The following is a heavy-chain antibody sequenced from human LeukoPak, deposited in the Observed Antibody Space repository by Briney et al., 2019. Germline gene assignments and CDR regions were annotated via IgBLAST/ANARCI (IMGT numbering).Heavy chain of an antibody. J-gene: IGHJ4*02. CDR1: GFTFDDYA. D-gene: IGHD3-3*01. V-gene: IGHV3-9*01. CDR3: AKGASDFWSGFKQYYFDY. CDR2: ISWNSGSI. Sequence: PGRSLRLSCAASGFTFDDYAMHWVRQAPGKGLEWVSGISWNSGSIGYADSVKGRFTISGDNAKNSLYLQMNSLRAEDTALYYCAKGASDFWSGFKQYYFDYWGQGTLVTVSS.